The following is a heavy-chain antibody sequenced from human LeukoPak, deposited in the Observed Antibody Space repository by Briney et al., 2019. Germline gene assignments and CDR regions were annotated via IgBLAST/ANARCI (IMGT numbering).Heavy chain of an antibody. CDR2: ISYGGSNK. CDR1: GFTFSSYA. J-gene: IGHJ3*02. CDR3: ARGPWYYDISRDAFDI. V-gene: IGHV3-30*04. Sequence: GRSLRLSCAASGFTFSSYAMHWVRQAPGKGLEWVAVISYGGSNKYYADSVKGRFTISRDNSKNTLYLQMNSLRAEDTAVYYCARGPWYYDISRDAFDIWGQGTMVTVSS. D-gene: IGHD3-9*01.